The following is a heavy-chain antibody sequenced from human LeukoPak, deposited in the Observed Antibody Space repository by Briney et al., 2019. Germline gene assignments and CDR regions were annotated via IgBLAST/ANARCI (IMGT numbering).Heavy chain of an antibody. V-gene: IGHV4-39*01. J-gene: IGHJ4*02. CDR2: IYYSGST. CDR3: ARRQVYSGYDRGNYFDY. D-gene: IGHD5-12*01. Sequence: SETLSLTCTVSGGSISSSSYYWGWIRQPPGKGLEWIGSIYYSGSTYYNPSLKSRVTISVDTSKNQFSLKLSSVTAADTAVYYCARRQVYSGYDRGNYFDYWGQGTLVTVSS. CDR1: GGSISSSSYY.